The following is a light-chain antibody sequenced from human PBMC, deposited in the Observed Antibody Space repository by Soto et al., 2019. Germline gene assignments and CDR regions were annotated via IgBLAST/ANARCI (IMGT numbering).Light chain of an antibody. J-gene: IGLJ3*02. V-gene: IGLV2-14*01. CDR2: GVS. Sequence: QSVLTQPASVSGSPGQSITISCTGTSSDVGSYDYVSWYQQHPGKAPRLMIYGVSKRPSGVSDRFSGSKSGNTASLTISGLQADDEAAYYCSSYTIKTSWVFGAGTKVTVL. CDR3: SSYTIKTSWV. CDR1: SSDVGSYDY.